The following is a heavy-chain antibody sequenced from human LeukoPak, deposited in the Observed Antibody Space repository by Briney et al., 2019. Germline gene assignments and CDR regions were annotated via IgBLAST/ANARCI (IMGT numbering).Heavy chain of an antibody. Sequence: GGSLRLSCAASGFTFSGYSMNWVRQAPGKGLEWVSSISSSSSYIYYADSVKGRFTISRDNAKNSLYLQMNSLRAEDTAVYYCARQEYILTGYPSDAFDIWGQGTMVTVSS. V-gene: IGHV3-21*04. CDR3: ARQEYILTGYPSDAFDI. CDR1: GFTFSGYS. D-gene: IGHD3-9*01. CDR2: ISSSSSYI. J-gene: IGHJ3*02.